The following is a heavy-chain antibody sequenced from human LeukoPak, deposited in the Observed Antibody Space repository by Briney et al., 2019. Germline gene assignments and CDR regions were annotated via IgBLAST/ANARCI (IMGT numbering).Heavy chain of an antibody. CDR2: INHSGST. CDR1: GESFSGYD. J-gene: IGHJ6*03. Sequence: SSETLSLTCAVYGESFSGYDWTWIRQPPGRGLEWIGEINHSGSTYYNPSLKSRVTISVDTSKNQFSLKLSSVTAADTAVYYCARVKEYRKRDYLYNYYYMDVWGKGTTVTVSS. CDR3: ARVKEYRKRDYLYNYYYMDV. D-gene: IGHD6-6*01. V-gene: IGHV4-34*01.